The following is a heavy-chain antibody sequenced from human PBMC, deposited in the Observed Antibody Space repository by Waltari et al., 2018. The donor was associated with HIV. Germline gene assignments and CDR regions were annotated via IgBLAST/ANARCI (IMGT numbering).Heavy chain of an antibody. J-gene: IGHJ3*02. V-gene: IGHV1-8*01. D-gene: IGHD3-22*01. Sequence: QVQLVQSGAEVKKPGASVKVSCKASGYTFTNYAIHWVRQATGQGLEWMGWMNPNSGNTGYAQKFQGRVTMTRNTSISTAYMELSSLRSEDTAVYYCARGYSYDRSGEAFDIWGQGTMVTVSS. CDR3: ARGYSYDRSGEAFDI. CDR1: GYTFTNYA. CDR2: MNPNSGNT.